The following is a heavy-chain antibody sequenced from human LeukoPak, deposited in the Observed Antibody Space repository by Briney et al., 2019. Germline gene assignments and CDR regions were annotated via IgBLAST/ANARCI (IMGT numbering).Heavy chain of an antibody. CDR3: AKEQTSSGYFDY. CDR1: GFTSSSYA. Sequence: GGSLRLSCAASGFTSSSYAMSWVRQAPGKGLEWVSAISGSGGSTYYADSVKGRFTISRDNSKNTLYLQMNSLSAEDTALYYCAKEQTSSGYFDYWGQGTLVTVSS. J-gene: IGHJ4*02. V-gene: IGHV3-23*01. D-gene: IGHD3-10*01. CDR2: ISGSGGST.